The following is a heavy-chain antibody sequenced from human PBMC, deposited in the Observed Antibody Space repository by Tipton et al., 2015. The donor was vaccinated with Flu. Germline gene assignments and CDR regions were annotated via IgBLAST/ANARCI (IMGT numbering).Heavy chain of an antibody. CDR2: IYHSGST. CDR3: GRMEYSFGSYFRVDAFDV. V-gene: IGHV4-4*02. D-gene: IGHD5-18*01. Sequence: TLSLTCAVSDGSISSCHWGTWVRQPPGTGLVWIREIYHSGSTHYNPSLKSRVTISGDKSKNQFSLKLSSVPAADTAMYYCGRMEYSFGSYFRVDAFDVWGQGSMVTVSS. CDR1: DGSISSCHW. J-gene: IGHJ3*01.